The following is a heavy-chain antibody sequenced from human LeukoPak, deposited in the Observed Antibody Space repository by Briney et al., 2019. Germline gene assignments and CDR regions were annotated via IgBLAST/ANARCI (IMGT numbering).Heavy chain of an antibody. Sequence: GGSLRLSCAASGFIFSSYAMSWVRQAPGKGLEWVSAISGSGDSTYYADSVKGRFTISKDNSKNTLYLQMNSLRAEDTAVYYCAKAGSWYWYFDLWGRGTLVTVSS. CDR2: ISGSGDST. V-gene: IGHV3-23*01. CDR3: AKAGSWYWYFDL. D-gene: IGHD6-13*01. J-gene: IGHJ2*01. CDR1: GFIFSSYA.